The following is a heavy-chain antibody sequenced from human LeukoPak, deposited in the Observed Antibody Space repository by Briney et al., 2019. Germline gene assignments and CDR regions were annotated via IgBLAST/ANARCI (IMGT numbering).Heavy chain of an antibody. D-gene: IGHD3-3*01. CDR3: ARTYYDFWSGYYTDRWFDP. V-gene: IGHV1-18*01. CDR2: ISAYNGNT. CDR1: GYTFTSYG. Sequence: ASVKVSCKASGYTFTSYGISWVRQAPGQGLEWMGWISAYNGNTNYAQKLQGRATMTTDTSTSTAYMELRSLRSDDTAVYYCARTYYDFWSGYYTDRWFDPWGQGTLVTVSS. J-gene: IGHJ5*02.